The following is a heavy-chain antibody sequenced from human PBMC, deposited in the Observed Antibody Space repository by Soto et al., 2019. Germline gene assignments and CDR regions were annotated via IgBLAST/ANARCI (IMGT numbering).Heavy chain of an antibody. CDR2: INPSGGST. Sequence: ASVKVSCKASGYTFTSYYMHWVRQAPGQGLEWMGIINPSGGSTSYAQKFQGRVTMTRDTSTSTVYMELSSLRSEDTAVYYCARVTGSGSYTLEGFDYWGQGTPVTVSS. V-gene: IGHV1-46*03. CDR3: ARVTGSGSYTLEGFDY. D-gene: IGHD3-10*01. J-gene: IGHJ4*02. CDR1: GYTFTSYY.